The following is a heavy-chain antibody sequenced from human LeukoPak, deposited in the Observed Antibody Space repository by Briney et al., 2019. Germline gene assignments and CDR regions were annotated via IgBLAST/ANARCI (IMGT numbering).Heavy chain of an antibody. J-gene: IGHJ2*01. CDR3: ARAFYGDYVWYFDL. CDR2: IYYSGST. V-gene: IGHV4-59*01. Sequence: PSETLSLTCTVSGGSISSYYWSWIRRPPGEGGEGIGYIYYSGSTNYNPSLKSRVTISVDTSKNQFSLQLSSVTAADTAVYYCARAFYGDYVWYFDLWGRGTLVTVSS. D-gene: IGHD4-17*01. CDR1: GGSISSYY.